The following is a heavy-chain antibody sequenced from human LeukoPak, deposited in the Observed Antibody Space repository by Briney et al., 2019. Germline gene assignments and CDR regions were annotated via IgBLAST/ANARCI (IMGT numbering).Heavy chain of an antibody. CDR3: ARTDYYGSGSHDY. D-gene: IGHD3-10*01. J-gene: IGHJ4*02. V-gene: IGHV4-30-4*01. Sequence: SQTLSLTCTVSGGSISSGDYYWSWIRQPPGMGLEWIGYIYYSGSTNYNPSLKSRVTISVDTSTNQFSLKLSSVTAADTAEYYCARTDYYGSGSHDYWGQGTLVTVSS. CDR2: IYYSGST. CDR1: GGSISSGDYY.